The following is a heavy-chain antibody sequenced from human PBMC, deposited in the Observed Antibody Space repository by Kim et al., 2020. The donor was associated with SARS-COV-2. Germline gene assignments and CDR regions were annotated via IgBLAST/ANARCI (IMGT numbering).Heavy chain of an antibody. D-gene: IGHD5-12*01. CDR1: GYSFTSYW. V-gene: IGHV5-10-1*01. J-gene: IGHJ4*02. CDR3: ARLHSGWHEGYYFDY. CDR2: IDPSDSYT. Sequence: GESLKISCKGSGYSFTSYWISWVRQMPGKGLEWMGRIDPSDSYTNYSPSFQGHVTISADKSISTAYLQWSSLKASDTAMYYCARLHSGWHEGYYFDYWGQGTLVTVSS.